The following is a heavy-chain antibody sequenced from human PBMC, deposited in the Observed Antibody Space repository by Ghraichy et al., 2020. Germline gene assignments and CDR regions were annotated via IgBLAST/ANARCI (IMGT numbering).Heavy chain of an antibody. CDR3: ARLDGQQLGGMDV. V-gene: IGHV4-34*01. Sequence: SETLSLTCAVYGGSFSGYYWSWIRQPPGKGLEWIGEINHSGSTNYNPSLKSRVTISVDTSKNQFSLKLSSVTAADTAVYYCARLDGQQLGGMDVWGQGTTVTVSS. D-gene: IGHD3-16*01. J-gene: IGHJ6*02. CDR1: GGSFSGYY. CDR2: INHSGST.